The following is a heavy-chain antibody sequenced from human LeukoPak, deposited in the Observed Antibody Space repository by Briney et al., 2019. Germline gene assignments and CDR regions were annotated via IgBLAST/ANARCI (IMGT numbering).Heavy chain of an antibody. V-gene: IGHV3-9*01. CDR1: GFTFDDYA. D-gene: IGHD6-19*01. Sequence: PGGSLRLSCAASGFTFDDYAMHWVRQAPGKGLEWVSGISWNSGSIGYADSVKGRFTISSDNAKNSLYLQMNSLRAEDTALYYCAKDHLDSSGWYDYWGQGTLVTVSS. J-gene: IGHJ4*02. CDR2: ISWNSGSI. CDR3: AKDHLDSSGWYDY.